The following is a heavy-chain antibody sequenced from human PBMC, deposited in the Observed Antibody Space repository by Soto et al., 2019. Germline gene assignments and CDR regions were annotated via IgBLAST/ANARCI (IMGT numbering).Heavy chain of an antibody. D-gene: IGHD3-9*01. Sequence: SETLSLTCTVSGGSISSGGYYWSWIRQHPGKGLEWIGYIYYSGSTYYNPSLKSRVTISVDTSKNQFSLKLSSVTAADTAVYYCARLHYDILTGYYSALDYWGQGTLVTVSS. CDR3: ARLHYDILTGYYSALDY. J-gene: IGHJ4*02. CDR1: GGSISSGGYY. CDR2: IYYSGST. V-gene: IGHV4-31*03.